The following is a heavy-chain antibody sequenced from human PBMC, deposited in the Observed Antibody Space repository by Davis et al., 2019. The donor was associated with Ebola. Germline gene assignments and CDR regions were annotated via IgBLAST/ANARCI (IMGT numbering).Heavy chain of an antibody. V-gene: IGHV1-18*01. CDR1: GYTFTSYG. J-gene: IGHJ4*02. D-gene: IGHD1-1*01. CDR3: ARAQFPTTSDH. Sequence: AASVKVSCKASGYTFTSYGISWVRQAPGQGLEWMGWISAYNDNRNYAQKFQGRVSMTTDTSTSTAYMEVGSLRSDDTAVYYCARAQFPTTSDHWGQGTLVTVSS. CDR2: ISAYNDNR.